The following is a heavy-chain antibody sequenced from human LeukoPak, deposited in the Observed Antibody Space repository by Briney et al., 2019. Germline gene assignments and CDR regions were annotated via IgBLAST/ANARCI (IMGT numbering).Heavy chain of an antibody. J-gene: IGHJ4*02. CDR1: GYTFTSYG. CDR2: ISAYNGNT. D-gene: IGHD3-22*01. CDR3: AREWGHDTSGYFFGY. V-gene: IGHV1-18*01. Sequence: ASVKVSCKASGYTFTSYGISWVRQAPGQGLEWMGWISAYNGNTNYAQKFQGRVTITADESTSTAYMELSSLRSEDTAVYYCAREWGHDTSGYFFGYWGQGTLVTVSS.